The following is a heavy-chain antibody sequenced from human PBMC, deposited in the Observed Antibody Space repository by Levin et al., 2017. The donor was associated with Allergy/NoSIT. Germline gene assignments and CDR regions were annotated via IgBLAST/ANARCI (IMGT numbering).Heavy chain of an antibody. D-gene: IGHD6-19*01. CDR2: IHHRGSI. CDR1: GGSVSSTQW. J-gene: IGHJ4*02. CDR3: ARSSGAYVFDY. Sequence: SSETLSLTCAVSGGSVSSTQWWSWVRQPQGKGLGWIAEIHHRGSINYNPSLKSRFTLSVDRSKNQFSLNLNSVTAADTAVYYCARSSGAYVFDYWGQGTLVTVSS. V-gene: IGHV4-4*02.